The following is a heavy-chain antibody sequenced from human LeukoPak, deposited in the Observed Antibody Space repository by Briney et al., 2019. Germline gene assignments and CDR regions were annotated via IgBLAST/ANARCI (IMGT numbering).Heavy chain of an antibody. CDR2: MNPNSGGT. V-gene: IGHV1-2*02. D-gene: IGHD3-22*01. CDR1: GYTFIGCY. Sequence: ASVKVSCKASGYTFIGCYMHWVRQAPGQGLEWMGWMNPNSGGTNYAQKFQGRVTMTTDTSISTAYMELSRLRSDDTAVYYCARDSDSSGRGDYWGQGTLVIVSS. CDR3: ARDSDSSGRGDY. J-gene: IGHJ4*02.